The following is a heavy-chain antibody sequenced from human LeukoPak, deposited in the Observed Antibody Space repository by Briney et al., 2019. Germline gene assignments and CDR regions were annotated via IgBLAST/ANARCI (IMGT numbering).Heavy chain of an antibody. V-gene: IGHV1-8*01. CDR3: ASALGYCRGGSCYGMRAFDI. Sequence: GASVNVSCKASGYTFTSYDINWVRQATGQGLEGMGWMNPNSGNTGDAQKFQCRVTMTRNTSISTAYMELSSLRSVDRAVYYCASALGYCRGGSCYGMRAFDIWGQGTMVTVSS. CDR1: GYTFTSYD. CDR2: MNPNSGNT. J-gene: IGHJ3*02. D-gene: IGHD2-15*01.